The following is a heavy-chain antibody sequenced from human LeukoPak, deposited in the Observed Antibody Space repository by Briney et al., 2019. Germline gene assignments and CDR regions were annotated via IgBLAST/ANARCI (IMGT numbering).Heavy chain of an antibody. CDR2: IYWNDDK. Sequence: SGPTLVNPTQTLTLTCTFSGFSLSTSGVGVGWIRQPPGKALEWLALIYWNDDKRYSPSMKSRLTITKDTSKNQVVLTMTNMDPVDIATYYCAHTNYYGSGSYLYFDYWGQGTLVTVSS. CDR1: GFSLSTSGVG. V-gene: IGHV2-5*01. CDR3: AHTNYYGSGSYLYFDY. D-gene: IGHD3-10*01. J-gene: IGHJ4*02.